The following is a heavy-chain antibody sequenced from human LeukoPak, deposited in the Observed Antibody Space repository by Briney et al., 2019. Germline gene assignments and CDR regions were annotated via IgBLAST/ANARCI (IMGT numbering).Heavy chain of an antibody. CDR3: AREFGGIFDF. D-gene: IGHD2-15*01. CDR2: IISSGSYT. J-gene: IGHJ4*02. CDR1: GFTFSDNN. Sequence: PGGSLRLSCAASGFTFSDNNMSWMRQAPGKGLEWVSFIISSGSYTNYADSVKGRFTISRDNAKNSMSLQMNSLRAEDTAVYYCAREFGGIFDFWGQGTLVTVSS. V-gene: IGHV3-11*06.